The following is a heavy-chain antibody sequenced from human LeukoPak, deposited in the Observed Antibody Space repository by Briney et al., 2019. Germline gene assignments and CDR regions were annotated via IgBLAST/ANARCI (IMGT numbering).Heavy chain of an antibody. CDR1: GFTFSSYW. J-gene: IGHJ6*03. D-gene: IGHD1-26*01. CDR2: IKQDGSEK. Sequence: GGSLRLSCAASGFTFSSYWMSWVRQAPGKGLEWVANIKQDGSEKYYVDSVKGRFTISRDNAKNSLYLQMNSLRAEDTAVYYCARDQSGSYPKYYYYMDVWGKGTTVTISS. CDR3: ARDQSGSYPKYYYYMDV. V-gene: IGHV3-7*01.